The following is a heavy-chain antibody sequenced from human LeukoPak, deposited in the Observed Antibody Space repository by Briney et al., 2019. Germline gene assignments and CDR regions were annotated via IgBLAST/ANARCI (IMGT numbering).Heavy chain of an antibody. CDR3: ARNRYYYGSRNYGVPNWFDP. Sequence: SETLSLTCTVSGGSISNYYWSWIRQSPVKGLEWIGFIYYSGSTNYNPSLKSRVTISVDTSKNQFSLRLSSVTAADTAVYYCARNRYYYGSRNYGVPNWFDPWGRGTLVTVSS. CDR2: IYYSGST. D-gene: IGHD3-10*01. V-gene: IGHV4-59*08. CDR1: GGSISNYY. J-gene: IGHJ5*02.